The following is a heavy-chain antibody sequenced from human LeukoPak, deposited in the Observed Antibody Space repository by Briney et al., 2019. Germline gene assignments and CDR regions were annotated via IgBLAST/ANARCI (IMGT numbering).Heavy chain of an antibody. CDR3: ARYCSGWYNL. J-gene: IGHJ4*02. CDR2: VSHNGGTT. D-gene: IGHD6-19*01. Sequence: PGGSLRLSCLASGFTFSAYAMHWVRQAPGKGLEYVSAVSHNGGTTYYADSVKGRFAISRDNSKNTVYLQMSSLRTDDTALYYCARYCSGWYNLWGQGTLVTVSS. V-gene: IGHV3-64D*06. CDR1: GFTFSAYA.